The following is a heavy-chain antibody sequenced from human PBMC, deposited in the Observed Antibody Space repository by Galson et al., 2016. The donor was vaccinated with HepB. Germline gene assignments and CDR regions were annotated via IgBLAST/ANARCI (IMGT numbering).Heavy chain of an antibody. Sequence: QSGAEVKKPGESLRISCKGSGYSFTSYWINWVRQMPGKGLEWIGKIDPSDSYTNYSPSFQGHVTISTDKSINTAYLQWSSLKASDTAMYYCARLPGDSSNYWVAEPVYWGQGTLVTVSS. CDR2: IDPSDSYT. CDR1: GYSFTSYW. J-gene: IGHJ4*02. V-gene: IGHV5-10-1*01. D-gene: IGHD3-22*01. CDR3: ARLPGDSSNYWVAEPVY.